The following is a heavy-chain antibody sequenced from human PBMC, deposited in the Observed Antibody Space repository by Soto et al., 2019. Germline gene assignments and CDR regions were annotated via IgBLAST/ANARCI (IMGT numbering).Heavy chain of an antibody. V-gene: IGHV4-38-2*01. CDR1: GYSISSGYY. CDR2: IYHSGST. CDR3: ARVDSSSGFDY. D-gene: IGHD6-6*01. J-gene: IGHJ4*02. Sequence: LSETLSLTCAVSGYSISSGYYWGWIRQPSGKGLEWIGSIYHSGSTYYNPSLKSRVTISVDTSKNQFSLRLTSVTAADTAVYYCARVDSSSGFDYWGQGTLVTVSS.